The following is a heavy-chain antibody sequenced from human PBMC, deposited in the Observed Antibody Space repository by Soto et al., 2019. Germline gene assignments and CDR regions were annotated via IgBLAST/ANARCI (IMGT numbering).Heavy chain of an antibody. D-gene: IGHD3-10*01. CDR3: TTLFSAVCYSAFDV. V-gene: IGHV3-74*01. CDR2: VTPDGRST. CDR1: GFSFSNYW. Sequence: EVQLVESGGGLVQPGGSLRLSCAASGFSFSNYWVHWVRHAPGKGLVWVSRVTPDGRSTSYADSVKGRFSVSRDNAKNTVSLEMNSLRVEDTGVYYCTTLFSAVCYSAFDVWGQGTVIIVSS. J-gene: IGHJ3*01.